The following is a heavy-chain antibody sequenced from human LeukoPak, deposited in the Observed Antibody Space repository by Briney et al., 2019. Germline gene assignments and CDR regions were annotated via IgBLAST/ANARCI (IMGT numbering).Heavy chain of an antibody. CDR2: ISGSGGST. Sequence: GGSLRLSCAASGFTFSSYAMSWVRQAPGKGLEWVSAISGSGGSTYYADSVKGRFTISRDNSKNTLYLQMNSLRSEDTAVYYCARGGCTMIVEKNWFDPWGQGTLVTVSS. CDR3: ARGGCTMIVEKNWFDP. J-gene: IGHJ5*02. CDR1: GFTFSSYA. D-gene: IGHD3-22*01. V-gene: IGHV3-23*01.